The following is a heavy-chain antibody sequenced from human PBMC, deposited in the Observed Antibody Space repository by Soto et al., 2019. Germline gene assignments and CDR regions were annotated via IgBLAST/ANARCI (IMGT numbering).Heavy chain of an antibody. Sequence: GASVKVSCKASGYTFTTHAMHWVRQAPGQSLEWMGWINGGTGQTKHSQRFQGRVNITRDTSASTAYMELSSLRSADTAVYYCARGAVAPPPMDVWGQGTTVTVSS. J-gene: IGHJ6*02. CDR2: INGGTGQT. CDR1: GYTFTTHA. CDR3: ARGAVAPPPMDV. V-gene: IGHV1-3*01. D-gene: IGHD6-19*01.